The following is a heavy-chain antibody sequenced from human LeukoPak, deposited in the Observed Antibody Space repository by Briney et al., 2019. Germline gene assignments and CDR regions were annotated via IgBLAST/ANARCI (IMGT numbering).Heavy chain of an antibody. Sequence: HPGGSLRLSCAASGFTFSSYWMHWVRQAPGKGLVWVSRINSDGSSTSYADSVKGRFTISRDNAKNTLYLQMNSLRAEDTAVYYCARGTYYYDSSTASDYWGQGALVTVSS. J-gene: IGHJ4*02. CDR1: GFTFSSYW. D-gene: IGHD3-22*01. V-gene: IGHV3-74*01. CDR3: ARGTYYYDSSTASDY. CDR2: INSDGSST.